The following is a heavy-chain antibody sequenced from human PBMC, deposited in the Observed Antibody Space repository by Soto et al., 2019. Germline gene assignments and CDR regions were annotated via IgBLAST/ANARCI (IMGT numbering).Heavy chain of an antibody. Sequence: GASVKVSCKASGYTFTSYYMHWVRQAPGQGLEWMGIINPSGGSTSYAQKFQGRVTMTRDTSTSTVYMELSSLRSEDTAVYYCARTYYYGSGSYLPLRFYYYGMDVWGQGTTVTVSS. CDR1: GYTFTSYY. J-gene: IGHJ6*02. CDR3: ARTYYYGSGSYLPLRFYYYGMDV. V-gene: IGHV1-46*01. CDR2: INPSGGST. D-gene: IGHD3-10*01.